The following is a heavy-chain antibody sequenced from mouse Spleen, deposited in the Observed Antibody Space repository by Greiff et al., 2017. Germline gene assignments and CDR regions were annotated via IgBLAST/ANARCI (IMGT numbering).Heavy chain of an antibody. J-gene: IGHJ3*01. CDR3: ARSDGNYDWFAY. V-gene: IGHV1-64*01. CDR2: IHPNSGST. D-gene: IGHD2-1*01. CDR1: GYTFTSYW. Sequence: QVQLQQPGAELVKPGASVKLSCKASGYTFTSYWMHWVKQRPGQGLEWIGMIHPNSGSTNYNEKFKSKATLTVDKSSSTAYMQLSSLTSEDSAVYYCARSDGNYDWFAYWGQGTLVTVSA.